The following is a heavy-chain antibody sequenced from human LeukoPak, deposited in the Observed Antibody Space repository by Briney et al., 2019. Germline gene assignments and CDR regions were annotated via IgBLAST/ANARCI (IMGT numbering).Heavy chain of an antibody. CDR1: GFTVSSNY. V-gene: IGHV3-53*01. CDR2: IYSGGST. D-gene: IGHD1-26*01. J-gene: IGHJ4*02. Sequence: GGSLRLSCAASGFTVSSNYMSWVRQAPGKGLEWVSVIYSGGSTYYADSVKGRFTISRDNSKNTLYLQMDSLRAEDTAVYYCAREVKLLYYFNYWGQGTLVTVSS. CDR3: AREVKLLYYFNY.